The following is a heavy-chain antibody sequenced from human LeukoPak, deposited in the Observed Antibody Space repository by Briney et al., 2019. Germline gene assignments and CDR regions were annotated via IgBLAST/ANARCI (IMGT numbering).Heavy chain of an antibody. CDR2: IKQDGTEK. Sequence: GGSLRLSCGASGFTFTTYWMSWVRQAPGKGLEWVANIKQDGTEKYYVDSVKGRFTISRDYARNSLYLQLNSLRAEDTAVYYCARLSEMFRGPQVIYYFDYWGQGTLVTVSS. CDR3: ARLSEMFRGPQVIYYFDY. D-gene: IGHD3-10*01. CDR1: GFTFTTYW. J-gene: IGHJ4*02. V-gene: IGHV3-7*01.